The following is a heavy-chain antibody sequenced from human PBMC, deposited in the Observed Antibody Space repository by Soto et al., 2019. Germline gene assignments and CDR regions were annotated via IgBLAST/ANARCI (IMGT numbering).Heavy chain of an antibody. J-gene: IGHJ4*02. D-gene: IGHD3-22*01. Sequence: QVQFVQSGAEVKKPGASVKVSCKTPGYTFTRYHIHWVRQAPGQRLEWMGWINVGNGNTRYSQKFQGRLTLTRDTPGNTANLELNSLISEDTAVYYCATPHDYDGCLDSWGQGTLVTVSS. CDR1: GYTFTRYH. CDR3: ATPHDYDGCLDS. CDR2: INVGNGNT. V-gene: IGHV1-3*01.